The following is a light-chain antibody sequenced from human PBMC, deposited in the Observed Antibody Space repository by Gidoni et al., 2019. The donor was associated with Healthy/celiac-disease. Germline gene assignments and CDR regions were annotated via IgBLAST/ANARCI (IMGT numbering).Light chain of an antibody. CDR3: QAWDSSTVV. Sequence: SYQLTQPPAVSVSPGQTASITCSGDKLGHKYACWYQQKPGQSPVLVIYQDSKRPSGIPERFSGSNSWNTATLTISGTQAMDEADYYCQAWDSSTVVFGGGTKLTVL. V-gene: IGLV3-1*01. J-gene: IGLJ2*01. CDR2: QDS. CDR1: KLGHKY.